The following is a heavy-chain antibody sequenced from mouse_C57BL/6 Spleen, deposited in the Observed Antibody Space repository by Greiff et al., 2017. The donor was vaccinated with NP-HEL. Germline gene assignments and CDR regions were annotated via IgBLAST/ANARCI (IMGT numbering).Heavy chain of an antibody. CDR1: GYTFTDYE. Sequence: QVQLQQSGAELVRPGASVTLSCKASGYTFTDYEMHWVKQTPVHGLEWIGAIDPETGGTAYNQKFKGKAILTADKSSRTAYMELRSLTSEDSAVYYFTRKTGGFDYWGQGTTLTVSS. D-gene: IGHD4-1*01. CDR2: IDPETGGT. J-gene: IGHJ2*01. V-gene: IGHV1-15*01. CDR3: TRKTGGFDY.